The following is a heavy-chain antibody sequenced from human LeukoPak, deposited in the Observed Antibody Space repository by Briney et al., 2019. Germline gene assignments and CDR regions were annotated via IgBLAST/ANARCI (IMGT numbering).Heavy chain of an antibody. D-gene: IGHD3-3*01. V-gene: IGHV3-23*01. CDR2: ISGSGGST. J-gene: IGHJ4*02. CDR3: AKERSGYDFWSGYYISFDY. Sequence: SGGSLRLSCAASGFTFSSYAMSWVRQAPGKGLEWVSAISGSGGSTYYADSVKGRFTISKDNAKNTLYLQMNSLRAEDTAVYYCAKERSGYDFWSGYYISFDYWGQGTLVTVSS. CDR1: GFTFSSYA.